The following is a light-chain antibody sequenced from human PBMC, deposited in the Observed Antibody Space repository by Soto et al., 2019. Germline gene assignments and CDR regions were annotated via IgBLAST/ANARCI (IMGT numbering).Light chain of an antibody. CDR1: QSVSSN. CDR3: QQYNNWPQWGGYT. Sequence: EIVMTQSPATLSVSPGERATLSCRASQSVSSNLAWYQQKPGQAPRLLIYGASTRATGIPARFSGSGSGTEFTLTISSLQSEDFAVYYCQQYNNWPQWGGYTFGQGTKLEIK. V-gene: IGKV3-15*01. CDR2: GAS. J-gene: IGKJ2*01.